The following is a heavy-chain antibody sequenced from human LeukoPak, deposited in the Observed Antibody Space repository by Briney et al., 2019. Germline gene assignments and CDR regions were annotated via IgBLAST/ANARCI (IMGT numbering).Heavy chain of an antibody. V-gene: IGHV4-30-2*01. D-gene: IGHD2-15*01. CDR3: AREGDYSGYFDL. Sequence: SQTLSLTCTVSGGSISSGGYYWSWIRQPPGKGLEWIGYIYHSGSTYYNPSLKSRVTISVDRSKNQFSLKLSSVTAADTAVYYCAREGDYSGYFDLWGRGTLVTVSS. CDR2: IYHSGST. CDR1: GGSISSGGYY. J-gene: IGHJ2*01.